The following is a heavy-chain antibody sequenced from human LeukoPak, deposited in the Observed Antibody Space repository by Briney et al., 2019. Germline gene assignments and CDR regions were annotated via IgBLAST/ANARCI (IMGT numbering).Heavy chain of an antibody. CDR2: IYYSGST. D-gene: IGHD5-18*01. J-gene: IGHJ5*02. CDR3: ARSVELIQCFDP. Sequence: PPETPCLSCTVSGGSISSSSDYWGWIRQPPGKGLEWIGSIYYSGSTYYNPSLKSRVTISVDTSKNQFSLKLSSVTAADTAVYYCARSVELIQCFDPWRQSTVVTVSS. V-gene: IGHV4-39*01. CDR1: GGSISSSSDY.